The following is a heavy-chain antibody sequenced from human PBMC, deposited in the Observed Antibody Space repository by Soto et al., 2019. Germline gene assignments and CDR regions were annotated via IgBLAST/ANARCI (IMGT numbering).Heavy chain of an antibody. J-gene: IGHJ6*02. D-gene: IGHD5-18*01. V-gene: IGHV4-34*01. Sequence: PSETLSLTCAVYGGSFGGYYWSWIRQPPGKGLEWIGEINHSGSTNYNPSLKSRVTISVDTSKNQFSLKLSSVTAADTAVYYCASGGGIQLWQYYYYGMDVWGQGTTVTVSS. CDR2: INHSGST. CDR3: ASGGGIQLWQYYYYGMDV. CDR1: GGSFGGYY.